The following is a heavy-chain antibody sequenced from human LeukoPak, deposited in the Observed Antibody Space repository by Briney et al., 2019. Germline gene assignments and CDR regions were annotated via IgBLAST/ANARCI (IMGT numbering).Heavy chain of an antibody. CDR1: GFTFSSYW. J-gene: IGHJ4*02. Sequence: GGSLRLSCAASGFTFSSYWMHWVRQAPGKGLVWVSRINSDGSSTSYADSVKGRFTISRDNSKNTLYLQMNSLRAEDTALYYCARDSGVVAFHYFDFWGQGTLVTVSS. CDR3: ARDSGVVAFHYFDF. V-gene: IGHV3-74*01. CDR2: INSDGSST. D-gene: IGHD3-3*01.